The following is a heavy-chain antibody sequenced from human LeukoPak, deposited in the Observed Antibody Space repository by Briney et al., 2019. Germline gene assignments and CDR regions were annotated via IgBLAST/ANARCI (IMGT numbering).Heavy chain of an antibody. CDR2: IIPIFGTA. V-gene: IGHV1-69*05. CDR1: GGTFRSYA. D-gene: IGHD3-22*01. J-gene: IGHJ3*02. CDR3: ARSHDSSGFAFDI. Sequence: GSSVKVSCKASGGTFRSYAISWVRQAPGQGLEWMGGIIPIFGTANYAQKFQGRVTITTDESTSTAYMELSSLRSEDTAVYYCARSHDSSGFAFDIWGRGTMVTVSS.